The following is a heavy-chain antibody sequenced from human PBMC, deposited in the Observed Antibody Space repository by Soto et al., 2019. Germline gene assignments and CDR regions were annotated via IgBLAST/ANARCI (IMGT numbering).Heavy chain of an antibody. CDR2: IHYSGST. J-gene: IGHJ4*02. Sequence: SETLSLTCTVSGGSITSSSYYWGWIRLPPGKGLEWIGYIHYSGSTHYNQSLKSRVTISVDTSKNQFSLKLSSVTAADTAVYYCARLGYDSSGYSEDSDYWGQGTLVTVSS. V-gene: IGHV4-39*01. CDR3: ARLGYDSSGYSEDSDY. D-gene: IGHD3-22*01. CDR1: GGSITSSSYY.